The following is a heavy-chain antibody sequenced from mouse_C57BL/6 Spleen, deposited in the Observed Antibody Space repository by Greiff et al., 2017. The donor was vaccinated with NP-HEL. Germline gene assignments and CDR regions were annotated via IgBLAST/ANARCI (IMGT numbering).Heavy chain of an antibody. Sequence: EVKLVESGGGLVKPGGSLKLSCAASGFTFSSYAMSWVRQTPEKRLEWVATISDGGSYTYYPDNVKGRFTISRDNAKNNLYLQMSHLKSEDTAMYYCARENSNPWFAYWGQGTLVTVSA. D-gene: IGHD2-5*01. CDR1: GFTFSSYA. J-gene: IGHJ3*01. CDR2: ISDGGSYT. V-gene: IGHV5-4*01. CDR3: ARENSNPWFAY.